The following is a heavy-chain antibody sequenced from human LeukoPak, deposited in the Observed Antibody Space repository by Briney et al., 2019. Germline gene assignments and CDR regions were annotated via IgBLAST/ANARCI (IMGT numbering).Heavy chain of an antibody. Sequence: VASVKVSCKASGYTFTSYWIGWVRQMPGKGLEWMGIIYPGDSDTRYSPSFQGQVTISADKSISTAYLQWSSLKASDTAMYYCARQLDYWGQGTLVTVSS. CDR2: IYPGDSDT. J-gene: IGHJ4*02. CDR3: ARQLDY. V-gene: IGHV5-51*01. CDR1: GYTFTSYW.